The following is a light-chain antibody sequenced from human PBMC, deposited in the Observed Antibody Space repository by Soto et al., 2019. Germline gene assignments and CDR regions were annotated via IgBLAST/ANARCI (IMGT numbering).Light chain of an antibody. CDR1: SSDVGGSNY. CDR2: EVT. Sequence: QSALTQPASVSGSPGQSITISCTGTSSDVGGSNYVSWYQQHPGKAPKLMILEVTTRPSGVSNRFSASKSGNTASLTISGLQAEDEADYYCSSYTSGSTYLVFGGGTKLTVL. J-gene: IGLJ2*01. V-gene: IGLV2-14*01. CDR3: SSYTSGSTYLV.